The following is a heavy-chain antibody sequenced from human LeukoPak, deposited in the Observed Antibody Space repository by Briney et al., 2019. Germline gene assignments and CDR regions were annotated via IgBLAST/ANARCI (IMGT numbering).Heavy chain of an antibody. J-gene: IGHJ5*02. CDR2: IIPIFGTA. D-gene: IGHD6-19*01. CDR1: GGTFSSYA. V-gene: IGHV1-69*13. Sequence: GASVTVSCKASGGTFSSYAISWVRQAPGQGLEWMGGIIPIFGTANYAQKFQGRVTITADESTSTAYMELSSLRSEDTAVYYCARGDRAGYSSGWHLDPWGQGTLVTVSS. CDR3: ARGDRAGYSSGWHLDP.